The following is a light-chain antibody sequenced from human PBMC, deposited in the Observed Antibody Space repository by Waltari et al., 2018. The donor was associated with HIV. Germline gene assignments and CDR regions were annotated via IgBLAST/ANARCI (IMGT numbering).Light chain of an antibody. J-gene: IGKJ1*01. CDR3: QQYYSTPWT. CDR1: QSVLYSSNNKNY. Sequence: DIVMTQSPDSLAVSLGERATINCKSSQSVLYSSNNKNYLAWYQQKPGQPRKLLIYWASTRESRVPDRFSGGGSGTDFTLTIRSLQAEDVAVYYCQQYYSTPWTFGQGTKVEIK. CDR2: WAS. V-gene: IGKV4-1*01.